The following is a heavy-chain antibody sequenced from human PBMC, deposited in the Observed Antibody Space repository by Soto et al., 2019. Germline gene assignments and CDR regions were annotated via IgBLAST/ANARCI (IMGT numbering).Heavy chain of an antibody. CDR2: IYYSGST. J-gene: IGHJ4*02. CDR1: GGSISSGGYY. V-gene: IGHV4-31*03. CDR3: ARDRITIFGVVPFDY. Sequence: TLSLTCTVSGGSISSGGYYWSWIRQHPGKGLEWIGYIYYSGSTYYNPSLKSRVTISVDTSKNQFSLKLSSVTAADTAVYYCARDRITIFGVVPFDYWGQGTLVTVSS. D-gene: IGHD3-3*01.